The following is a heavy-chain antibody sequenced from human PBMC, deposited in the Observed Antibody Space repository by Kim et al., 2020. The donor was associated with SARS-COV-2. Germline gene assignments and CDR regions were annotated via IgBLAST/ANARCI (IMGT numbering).Heavy chain of an antibody. D-gene: IGHD1-1*01. J-gene: IGHJ6*02. Sequence: SETLCLTCTVSGGSISSSSYYWGWIRQPPGKGLEWIGSIYYSGSTYYNPSLKSRVTISVDTSKNQFSLKLSSVTAADTAVYYCARQDNYRAGMDVWGQGT. CDR3: ARQDNYRAGMDV. CDR2: IYYSGST. CDR1: GGSISSSSYY. V-gene: IGHV4-39*01.